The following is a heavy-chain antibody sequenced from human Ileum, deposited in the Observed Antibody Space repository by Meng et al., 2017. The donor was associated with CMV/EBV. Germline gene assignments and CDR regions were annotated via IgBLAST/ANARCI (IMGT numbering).Heavy chain of an antibody. J-gene: IGHJ4*02. CDR2: ISSSSSYI. CDR3: ARDVRHVDTAMVRQGPDY. D-gene: IGHD5-18*01. Sequence: GQLVPGKGLEWVSSISSSSSYIYYADSVKGRFTISRDNAKNSLYLQMNSLRAEDTAVYYCARDVRHVDTAMVRQGPDYWGQGTLVTVSS. V-gene: IGHV3-21*01.